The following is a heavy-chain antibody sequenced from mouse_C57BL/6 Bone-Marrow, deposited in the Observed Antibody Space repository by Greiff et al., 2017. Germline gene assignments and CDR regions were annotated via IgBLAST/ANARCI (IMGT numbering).Heavy chain of an antibody. CDR1: GYTFTNYW. Sequence: QVQLKQSGAELVRPGTSVKMSCKASGYTFTNYWIGWAKQRPGHGLEWIGDIYPGGGYTNYNEKFKGKATLTADKSSSTAYMQFSSLTSEDSAIYYCARLGGPYFDYWGQGTTLTGSS. V-gene: IGHV1-63*01. CDR2: IYPGGGYT. J-gene: IGHJ2*01. CDR3: ARLGGPYFDY.